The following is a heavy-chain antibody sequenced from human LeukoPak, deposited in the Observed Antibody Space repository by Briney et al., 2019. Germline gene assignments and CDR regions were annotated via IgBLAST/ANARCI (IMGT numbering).Heavy chain of an antibody. CDR3: ARVRYYDSGGYHRLVDY. CDR1: GFTFTSYS. J-gene: IGHJ4*02. V-gene: IGHV3-21*01. Sequence: NPGGSLRLSCAASGFTFTSYSMNWVRQAPGKGLEWVSSISSASSYIYYTDSLKGRFTISRDNAKNSLYLQMDSLRAEDTAVYYCARVRYYDSGGYHRLVDYWGQGTLVTVSS. D-gene: IGHD3-22*01. CDR2: ISSASSYI.